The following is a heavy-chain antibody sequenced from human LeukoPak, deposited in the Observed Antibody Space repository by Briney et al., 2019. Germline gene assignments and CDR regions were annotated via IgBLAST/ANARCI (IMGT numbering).Heavy chain of an antibody. V-gene: IGHV1-69*05. CDR2: IIPIFGTA. D-gene: IGHD6-19*01. J-gene: IGHJ4*02. CDR1: GGTFISYA. Sequence: SVTVSCKASGGTFISYAISWVRQAPGQGLEWMGGIIPIFGTANYAQKFQGRVTITTDESTSTAYMELSSLRSEDTAVYYCARGGSGWPTYFDYWGQGTLVTVSS. CDR3: ARGGSGWPTYFDY.